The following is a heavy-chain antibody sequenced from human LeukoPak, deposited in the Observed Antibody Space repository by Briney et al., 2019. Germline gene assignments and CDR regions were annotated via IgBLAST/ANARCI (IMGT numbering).Heavy chain of an antibody. CDR1: GGSISSGGYY. Sequence: SETLSLTCTASGGSISSGGYYWSWIRQHPGKGLEWIGYIYYSGSTYYNPSLKSRVTISVDTSKNQFSLKLSSVTAADTAVYYCARAGLYGDYADTYAFDIWGQGTMVTVSS. CDR3: ARAGLYGDYADTYAFDI. CDR2: IYYSGST. D-gene: IGHD4-17*01. V-gene: IGHV4-31*03. J-gene: IGHJ3*02.